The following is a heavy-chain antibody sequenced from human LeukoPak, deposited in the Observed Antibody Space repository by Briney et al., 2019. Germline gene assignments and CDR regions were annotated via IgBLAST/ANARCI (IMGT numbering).Heavy chain of an antibody. V-gene: IGHV3-23*01. CDR2: ISGSGGST. CDR3: AKNGHSYGYSDY. Sequence: GGSLRLSCAASGFTFSSDWMHWVRQAPGKGLVWVSAISGSGGSTYYADSVKGRFTISRDNSKNTLYLQMNSLRAEDTAVYYCAKNGHSYGYSDYWGQGTLVTVSS. CDR1: GFTFSSDW. D-gene: IGHD5-18*01. J-gene: IGHJ4*02.